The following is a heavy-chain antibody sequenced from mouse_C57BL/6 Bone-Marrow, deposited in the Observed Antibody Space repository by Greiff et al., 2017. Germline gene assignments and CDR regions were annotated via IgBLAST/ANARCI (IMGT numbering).Heavy chain of an antibody. CDR3: ARNSSHDY. CDR1: GYAFSSSW. V-gene: IGHV1-82*01. D-gene: IGHD1-1*01. J-gene: IGHJ2*01. Sequence: QVQLQQSGPELVKPGASVKISCKASGYAFSSSWMNWVKQRPGKGLEWIGRMYPGDGDTNYNGKFKGKATLTADKSSSTAYMQLSSLTSEDSAVYFCARNSSHDYWGQGTTLTVSS. CDR2: MYPGDGDT.